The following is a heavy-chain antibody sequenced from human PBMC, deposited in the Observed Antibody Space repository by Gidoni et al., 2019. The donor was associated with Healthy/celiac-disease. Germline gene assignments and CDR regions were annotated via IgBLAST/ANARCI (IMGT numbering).Heavy chain of an antibody. Sequence: QVQLQESGPGLVKPSGTLSLTCAVSGGSISSSNWWSWVRQPPGKGLEWIGEIYHSGSTNYNPSLKSRVTISVDKSKNQFSLKLSSVTAADTAVYYCARGEYSSDWYLLNSRARDGSFDYWGQGTLVTVSS. V-gene: IGHV4-4*02. J-gene: IGHJ4*02. D-gene: IGHD6-19*01. CDR3: ARGEYSSDWYLLNSRARDGSFDY. CDR1: GGSISSSNW. CDR2: IYHSGST.